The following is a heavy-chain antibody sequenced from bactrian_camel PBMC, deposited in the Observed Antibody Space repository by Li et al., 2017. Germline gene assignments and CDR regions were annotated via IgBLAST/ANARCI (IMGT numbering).Heavy chain of an antibody. V-gene: IGHV3-2*01. Sequence: VQLVESGGGLVQPGGSLRLSCVASGFTFSGYYMDWVRRAPGKGLEWVASIYSGGSNTYYADSMKGRFTISRDNAKNTVYLQMNSLKTEDTAVYYCAADPSRELWVGYPPYKYWGQGTQVTVS. CDR2: IYSGGSNT. J-gene: IGHJ4*01. CDR1: GFTFSGYY. D-gene: IGHD5*01. CDR3: AADPSRELWVGYPPYKY.